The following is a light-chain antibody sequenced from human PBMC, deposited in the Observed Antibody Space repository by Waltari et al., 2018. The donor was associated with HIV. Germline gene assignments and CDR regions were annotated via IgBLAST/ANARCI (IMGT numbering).Light chain of an antibody. CDR3: MQGTHWPPS. J-gene: IGKJ2*03. CDR1: ENLVYRDGYTY. Sequence: TQSPVSLSVTLGQPASISCSSNENLVYRDGYTYLNWFRQRPGQSPRRLIYRVSNLDPGVEDRFRGSGAGMNFTLTISRVEAEDVGVFYCMQGTHWPPSFGRGTRLDIK. CDR2: RVS. V-gene: IGKV2-30*01.